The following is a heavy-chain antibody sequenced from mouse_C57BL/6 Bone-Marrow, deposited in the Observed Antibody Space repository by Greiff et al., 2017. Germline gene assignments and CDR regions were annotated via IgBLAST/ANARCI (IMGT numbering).Heavy chain of an antibody. V-gene: IGHV14-2*01. CDR2: IDPEDGDT. CDR3: ARGGSSYWYCDV. D-gene: IGHD1-1*01. Sequence: HLVPERTEQGLEWIGSIDPEDGDTKYAPKFQGKAPITADTSPNTAYLQLSSLTSEDTAVYYCARGGSSYWYCDVWGTGTTVTVSS. J-gene: IGHJ1*03.